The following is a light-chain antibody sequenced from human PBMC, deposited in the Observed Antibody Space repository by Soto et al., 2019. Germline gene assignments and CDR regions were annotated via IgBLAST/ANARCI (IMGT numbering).Light chain of an antibody. CDR2: DAS. J-gene: IGKJ4*01. CDR1: QSVSSS. Sequence: EIVMTQSPATLSVSPGDRATLSCRASQSVSSSLAWYQQIPGQAPRLLIYDASTRATGIPARFGGSESGTEFTLTISSLQSEDFEVYYCQQYNNWPPLTFGGGTKVELK. V-gene: IGKV3-15*01. CDR3: QQYNNWPPLT.